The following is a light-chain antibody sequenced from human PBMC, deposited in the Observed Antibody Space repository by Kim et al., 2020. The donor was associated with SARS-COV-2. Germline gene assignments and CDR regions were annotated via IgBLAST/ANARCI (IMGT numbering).Light chain of an antibody. V-gene: IGKV3-20*01. CDR2: GAS. CDR1: QSVSSSY. J-gene: IGKJ2*02. Sequence: EIVLTQSPGTLSLSPGERATLSCRASQSVSSSYLAWYQQKPGQPPRLLIYGASSRATGIPDRFSGSGSGTDFTLTISGLEPEDFAVYYCEQYGSSPCTFGQGTKLEI. CDR3: EQYGSSPCT.